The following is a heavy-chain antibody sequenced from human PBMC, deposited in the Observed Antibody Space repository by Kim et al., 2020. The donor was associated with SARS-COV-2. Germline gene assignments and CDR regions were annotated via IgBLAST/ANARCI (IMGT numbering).Heavy chain of an antibody. CDR1: GFTFSSYA. CDR3: ARDRSGGAFDI. J-gene: IGHJ3*02. CDR2: ISYDGSNK. V-gene: IGHV3-30*04. D-gene: IGHD6-25*01. Sequence: GGSLRLSCAASGFTFSSYAMHWVRQAPGKGLEWVAVISYDGSNKYYADSVKGRFTISRDNSKNTLYLQMNSLRAEDTAVYYCARDRSGGAFDIWGQGTMVTVSS.